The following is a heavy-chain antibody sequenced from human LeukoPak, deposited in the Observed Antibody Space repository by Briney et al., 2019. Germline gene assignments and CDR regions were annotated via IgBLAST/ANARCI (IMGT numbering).Heavy chain of an antibody. CDR2: ISAYNGNT. CDR1: GYTFSSYG. D-gene: IGHD3-22*01. J-gene: IGHJ4*02. CDR3: ATDSSGYYYSY. Sequence: ASVTVSCKASGYTFSSYGISWVRQAPGQGLEWMGWISAYNGNTNYAQKLQGRVTMTTDTSTSTAYMELRSLRSDDTAVYYCATDSSGYYYSYWGQGTLATVSS. V-gene: IGHV1-18*01.